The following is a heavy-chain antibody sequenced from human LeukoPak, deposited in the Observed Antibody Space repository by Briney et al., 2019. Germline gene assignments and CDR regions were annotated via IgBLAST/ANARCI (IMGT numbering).Heavy chain of an antibody. CDR1: GYSISSGYY. CDR2: IYHSGST. CDR3: ARDRAGYSSGWYGPFDY. D-gene: IGHD6-19*01. Sequence: SETLSLTCTVSGYSISSGYYWGWIRQPPGKGLEWIGSIYHSGSTYYNPSLKSRVTISVDTSKNQFSLKLSSVTAADTAVYYCARDRAGYSSGWYGPFDYWGQGTLVTVSS. J-gene: IGHJ4*02. V-gene: IGHV4-38-2*02.